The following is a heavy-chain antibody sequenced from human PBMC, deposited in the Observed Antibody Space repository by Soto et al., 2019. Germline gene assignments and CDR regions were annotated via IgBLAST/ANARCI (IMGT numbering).Heavy chain of an antibody. D-gene: IGHD2-2*01. CDR3: ARAYCTSTSCFYYYFYAMDV. CDR1: GFTFSSYV. J-gene: IGHJ6*02. CDR2: ISSNGGRT. Sequence: EVQLVESGGGLVQPGGSLRLSCAASGFTFSSYVMHWVRQAPGKGLEYVSAISSNGGRTYYANYVKGRFTMSRDNSKHKLYLQMGSVRTEDIAVYGFARAYCTSTSCFYYYFYAMDVRGQGTTVTVS. V-gene: IGHV3-64*01.